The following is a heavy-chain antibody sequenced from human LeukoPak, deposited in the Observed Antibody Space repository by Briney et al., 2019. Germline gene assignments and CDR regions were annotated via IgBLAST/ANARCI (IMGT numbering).Heavy chain of an antibody. CDR1: GGSISTSIYF. J-gene: IGHJ4*02. D-gene: IGHD6-19*01. Sequence: SETLSLTCNVAGGSISTSIYFWGWIRQPPGKGLEYVGSISYTGSAYYNPSLKSRVTISVDTSQTQFSLKLSSVTAADTAVYYCARESRYSSGWYPYFDYWGQGTLVTVSS. V-gene: IGHV4-39*07. CDR3: ARESRYSSGWYPYFDY. CDR2: ISYTGSA.